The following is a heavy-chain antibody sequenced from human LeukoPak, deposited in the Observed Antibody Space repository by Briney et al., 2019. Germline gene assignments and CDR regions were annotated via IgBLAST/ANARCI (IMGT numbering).Heavy chain of an antibody. CDR2: ITSGGDYI. CDR1: GFTFNTFN. V-gene: IGHV3-21*01. J-gene: IGHJ4*02. Sequence: EGSLRLSCAASGFTFNTFNMNWVRQAPGKGLEWVSSITSGGDYIYYADSVKGRFTTSRDNAKNSLSLQLNSLRVEDTAVYYCARGHYDVLAASYKWTPDYWGQGTLVTVSS. D-gene: IGHD3-9*01. CDR3: ARGHYDVLAASYKWTPDY.